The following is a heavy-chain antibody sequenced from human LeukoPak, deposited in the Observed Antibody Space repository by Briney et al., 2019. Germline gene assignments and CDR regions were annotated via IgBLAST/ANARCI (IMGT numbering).Heavy chain of an antibody. CDR2: ISYDGSNK. CDR3: ARSIMIFGVARGLGDWFDP. V-gene: IGHV3-30-3*01. J-gene: IGHJ5*02. D-gene: IGHD3-3*01. CDR1: GFTFSSYS. Sequence: PGRSLRLSCAASGFTFSSYSIHWVRQAPGKGLEWVAVISYDGSNKYYADSVKGRFTISRDNSKNTLYLQVNNLRAEDTAVYYCARSIMIFGVARGLGDWFDPWGQGTLVTVSS.